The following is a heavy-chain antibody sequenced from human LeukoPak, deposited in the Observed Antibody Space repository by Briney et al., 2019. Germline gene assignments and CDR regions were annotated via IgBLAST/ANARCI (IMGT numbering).Heavy chain of an antibody. CDR2: ISSSSSYI. V-gene: IGHV3-21*01. Sequence: GGSLRLSCAASGFTFSSYSMNWVRQAPGKGLEWVSSISSSSSYIYYADSVKGRFTISRDNAKNSLYLQMNSLRAENTVVYYCARAAFAGGYGMDVWGQGTTVTVSS. CDR3: ARAAFAGGYGMDV. CDR1: GFTFSSYS. J-gene: IGHJ6*02.